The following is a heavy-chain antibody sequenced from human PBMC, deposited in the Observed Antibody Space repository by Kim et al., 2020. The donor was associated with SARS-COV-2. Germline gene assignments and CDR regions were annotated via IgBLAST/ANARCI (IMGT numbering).Heavy chain of an antibody. D-gene: IGHD3-22*01. Sequence: GGSLRLSCAASGFTFSSYGMHWVRQAPGKGLEWVAVISYDGSNKYYADSVTGRFTISRDNSKNTLYLQMNSLRAEDTAVYYCAKDQNSGGYTRGYFDYWGQGTLVTVSS. V-gene: IGHV3-30*18. J-gene: IGHJ4*02. CDR3: AKDQNSGGYTRGYFDY. CDR1: GFTFSSYG. CDR2: ISYDGSNK.